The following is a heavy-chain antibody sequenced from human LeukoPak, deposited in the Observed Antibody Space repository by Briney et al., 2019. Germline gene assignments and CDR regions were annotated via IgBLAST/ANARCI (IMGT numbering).Heavy chain of an antibody. V-gene: IGHV3-48*04. D-gene: IGHD2/OR15-2a*01. CDR1: GFTFNDYP. Sequence: GGSLRLSCAASGFTFNDYPMNWVRQTPGKGLEWISYINHNSASTYYADSVKGRFTISRDNAKNSLYLQMNSLRAEDTAVYYCARGNKAYWGQGTLVTVSS. CDR2: INHNSAST. CDR3: ARGNKAY. J-gene: IGHJ4*02.